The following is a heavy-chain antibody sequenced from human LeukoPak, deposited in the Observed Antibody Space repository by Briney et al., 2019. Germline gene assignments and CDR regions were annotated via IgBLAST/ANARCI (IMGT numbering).Heavy chain of an antibody. V-gene: IGHV4-59*01. CDR3: ARALYSSSKLNWFDP. D-gene: IGHD6-6*01. CDR2: IYYSGST. Sequence: TSETLSLTCTVSGGSISSYYWSWIRQPPGKGLEWIGYIYYSGSTNYNPSLKSRVTISVDTSKNQFSLKLGSVTAADTAVYYCARALYSSSKLNWFDPWGQGTLVTVSS. J-gene: IGHJ5*02. CDR1: GGSISSYY.